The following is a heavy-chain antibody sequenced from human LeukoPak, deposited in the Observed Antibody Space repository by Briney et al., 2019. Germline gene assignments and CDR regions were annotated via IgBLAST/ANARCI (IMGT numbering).Heavy chain of an antibody. CDR1: GFTFSDYY. CDR2: ISSSGSNI. D-gene: IGHD3-3*01. J-gene: IGHJ6*03. CDR3: ARDAPLGDFWSGYDYYYYMDV. V-gene: IGHV3-11*04. Sequence: RGSLRLSCAASGFTFSDYYMSWIRQAPGKGLEWVSYISSSGSNIYYADSVKGRFTISRDNAKNSLYLQMNSLRAEDTAVYYCARDAPLGDFWSGYDYYYYMDVWGKGTTVTVSS.